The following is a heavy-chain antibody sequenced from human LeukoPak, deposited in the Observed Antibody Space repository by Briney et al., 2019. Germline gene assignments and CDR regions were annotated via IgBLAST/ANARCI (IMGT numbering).Heavy chain of an antibody. V-gene: IGHV3-33*08. CDR2: IWYDGSNK. J-gene: IGHJ4*02. Sequence: GGSLRLSCAASGFTFSSYWMSWVRQAPGKGLEWVAVIWYDGSNKYYADSVKGRFTISRDNSKNTLYLQMNSLRAEGTAVYYCARDMDYWGQGTLVTVSS. CDR1: GFTFSSYW. CDR3: ARDMDY.